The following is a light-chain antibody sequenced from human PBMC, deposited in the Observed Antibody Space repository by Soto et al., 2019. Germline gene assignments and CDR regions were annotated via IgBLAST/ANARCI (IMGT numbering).Light chain of an antibody. CDR1: SSDIGDYGY. J-gene: IGLJ2*01. CDR2: EFT. V-gene: IGLV2-14*01. Sequence: QSALTQPASVSGSPGQSITISCTGTSSDIGDYGYVSWYQQHPGKAPKLIIYEFTNRPSGVSTRFSGSKSGNTASLTISGLQAEDEADYYCNSYTNRNSVIFGGGTKLTVL. CDR3: NSYTNRNSVI.